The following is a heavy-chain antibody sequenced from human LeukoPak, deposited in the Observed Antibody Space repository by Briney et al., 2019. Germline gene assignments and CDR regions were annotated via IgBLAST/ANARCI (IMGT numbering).Heavy chain of an antibody. D-gene: IGHD6-13*01. J-gene: IGHJ4*02. Sequence: ASVKVSCKASGYTFTSYYMHWVRQAPGQGLEWMGIINPSGGSTSYAQKFKGRVTMTRDTSTSTVYMERSSLRSEDTAVYYCAREWDPGIAAHTLDPVVWGQGTLVTVSS. V-gene: IGHV1-46*01. CDR2: INPSGGST. CDR3: AREWDPGIAAHTLDPVV. CDR1: GYTFTSYY.